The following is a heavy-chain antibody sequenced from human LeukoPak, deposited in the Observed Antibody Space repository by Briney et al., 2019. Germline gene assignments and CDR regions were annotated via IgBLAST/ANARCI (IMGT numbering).Heavy chain of an antibody. CDR3: ARVKLRYFDWLSHFDY. D-gene: IGHD3-9*01. CDR1: GGSFSGYY. V-gene: IGHV4-34*01. Sequence: SETLSLTCAVYGGSFSGYYWSWIRQPTGKGLEWIGEINHSGSTNYNPSLKSRVTISVDTSKNQFSLKLSSVTAADTAVYYCARVKLRYFDWLSHFDYWGQGTLVTVSS. CDR2: INHSGST. J-gene: IGHJ4*02.